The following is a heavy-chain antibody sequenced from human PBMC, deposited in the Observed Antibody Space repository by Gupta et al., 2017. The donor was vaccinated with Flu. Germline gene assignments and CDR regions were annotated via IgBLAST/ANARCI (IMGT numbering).Heavy chain of an antibody. V-gene: IGHV1-2*02. CDR2: INPNSDGT. CDR1: GYMFIDHY. J-gene: IGHJ4*02. Sequence: QVQLVQSGAEVKKPGASVKVSCKASGYMFIDHYLHWVRQAPGQGLEWVGCINPNSDGTKLAQKFQGRVTITRDTSINIAYMELSRLRPDDTAVYYCAREEPNGGWPLDYWGQGTLVTVSS. D-gene: IGHD6-19*01. CDR3: AREEPNGGWPLDY.